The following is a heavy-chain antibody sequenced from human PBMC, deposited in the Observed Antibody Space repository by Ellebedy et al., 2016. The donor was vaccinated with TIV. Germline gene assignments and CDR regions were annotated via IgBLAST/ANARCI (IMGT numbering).Heavy chain of an antibody. CDR3: AREVMKTWFGEGMDV. CDR1: GFTFSSYE. D-gene: IGHD3-10*01. V-gene: IGHV3-48*03. CDR2: ISSNGSTI. Sequence: GESLKISCAASGFTFSSYEMNWVRQAPGKGLEWVSYISSNGSTIYYADSVKGRFTISRDNAKNSLYLQMNNLRAEDTAVYYCAREVMKTWFGEGMDVWGQGTTVTVSS. J-gene: IGHJ6*02.